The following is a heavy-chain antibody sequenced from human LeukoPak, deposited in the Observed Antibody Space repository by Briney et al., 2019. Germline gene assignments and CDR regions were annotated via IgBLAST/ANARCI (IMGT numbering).Heavy chain of an antibody. CDR3: ARRAGHDSSGSIMGY. CDR2: MNPNSGNA. V-gene: IGHV1-8*01. D-gene: IGHD3-22*01. J-gene: IGHJ4*02. Sequence: ASMKVSCKASGYTFTTYDINWVRQAPGQGLEWMGWMNPNSGNAGYAQKFQGRVTLTRNTSISTAYMELSSLTSDDTAVYYCARRAGHDSSGSIMGYWGQGTLVTVSS. CDR1: GYTFTTYD.